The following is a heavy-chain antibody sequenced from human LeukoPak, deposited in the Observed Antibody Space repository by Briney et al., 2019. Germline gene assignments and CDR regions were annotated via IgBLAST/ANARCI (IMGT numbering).Heavy chain of an antibody. Sequence: SETLSLTCTVSGGSISSYYWSWIRQPAGMGLEWIGRIYTSGSTNYNPSLKSRVTMSVDRSKNQFSLKLSSVTAADTAVYYCARGRRGCSSTRCYDWGGYMDVWGKGTTVTVSS. V-gene: IGHV4-4*07. J-gene: IGHJ6*03. CDR2: IYTSGST. CDR3: ARGRRGCSSTRCYDWGGYMDV. D-gene: IGHD2-2*01. CDR1: GGSISSYY.